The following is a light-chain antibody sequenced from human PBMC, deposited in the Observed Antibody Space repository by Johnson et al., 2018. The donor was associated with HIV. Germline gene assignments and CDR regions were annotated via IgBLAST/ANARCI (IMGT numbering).Light chain of an antibody. V-gene: IGLV1-51*01. J-gene: IGLJ1*01. Sequence: VLTQPPSVSAAPGQKVTISCSGSNSNIGSNYVSWYQQLPGTAPKLLIYDNNKRPSGIPDRFSGSKSGTSATLGITGLQTGDEADYYCGTWDSGLSGGLYLFGPGTKVTVL. CDR3: GTWDSGLSGGLYL. CDR1: NSNIGSNY. CDR2: DNN.